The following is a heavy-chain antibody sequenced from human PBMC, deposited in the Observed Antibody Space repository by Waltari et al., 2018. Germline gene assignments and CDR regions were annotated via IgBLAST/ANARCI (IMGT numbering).Heavy chain of an antibody. CDR3: GRDGDT. V-gene: IGHV1-18*01. J-gene: IGHJ4*02. CDR2: ISGHNGNT. CDR1: GYTFSSYG. D-gene: IGHD3-9*01. Sequence: QLVQSGAEVKKPGASVKVSCKASGYTFSSYGITWVRQAPGQGLEWMGWISGHNGNTIFAQNLQGRVTFTTDTSTSTGYMELRSLTSDDTAVYYCGRDGDTWGQGTLVTVSS.